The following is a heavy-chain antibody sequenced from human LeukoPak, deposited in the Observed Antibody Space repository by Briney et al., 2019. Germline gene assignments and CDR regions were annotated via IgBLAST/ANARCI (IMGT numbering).Heavy chain of an antibody. Sequence: ASVKVSRKASGGTFSSYAISWVRQAPGQGLEWMGGIIPIFGTANYAQKFQGRVTITTDESTSTAYMELSSLRSEDTAVYYCARDRRAVFGELGPDAFDIWGQGTMVTVSS. J-gene: IGHJ3*02. CDR3: ARDRRAVFGELGPDAFDI. V-gene: IGHV1-69*05. CDR1: GGTFSSYA. D-gene: IGHD3-10*01. CDR2: IIPIFGTA.